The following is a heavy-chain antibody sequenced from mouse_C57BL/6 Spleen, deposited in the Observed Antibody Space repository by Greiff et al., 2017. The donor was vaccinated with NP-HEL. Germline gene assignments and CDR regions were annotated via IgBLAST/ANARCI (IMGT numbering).Heavy chain of an antibody. CDR3: ARTHDRGDFDY. D-gene: IGHD2-14*01. Sequence: QVQLKESGPGILQSSRTLSLTCSFSGFSLSTSGMGVSWIRQPSGKGLEWLAHIYWDDDKRYNPSLKSRLTISKDTSRNQVFLKITSVDTADTATYYCARTHDRGDFDYWGQGTTLTVSS. CDR2: IYWDDDK. V-gene: IGHV8-12*01. J-gene: IGHJ2*01. CDR1: GFSLSTSGMG.